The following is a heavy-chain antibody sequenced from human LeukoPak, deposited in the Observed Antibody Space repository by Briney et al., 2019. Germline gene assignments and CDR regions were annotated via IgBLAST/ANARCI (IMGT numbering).Heavy chain of an antibody. CDR2: IYYSGST. Sequence: SETLSLTCTVSGGSISSYYWSWIRQPPGRGLEWIGYIYYSGSTNYNPSLKSRVTISVDTSKNQFSLKLSSVTAADTAVYYCARGSDPFDYWGQGTLVTVSS. V-gene: IGHV4-59*01. CDR1: GGSISSYY. CDR3: ARGSDPFDY. J-gene: IGHJ4*02.